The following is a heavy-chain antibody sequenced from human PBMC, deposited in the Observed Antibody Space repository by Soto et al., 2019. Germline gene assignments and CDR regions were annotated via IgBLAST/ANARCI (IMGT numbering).Heavy chain of an antibody. CDR3: ARRAYSGNDFFDY. D-gene: IGHD1-26*01. J-gene: IGHJ4*02. CDR1: GYSFTSYW. V-gene: IGHV5-10-1*01. Sequence: GESLKISCKGSGYSFTSYWLSWVRQMPGKGLEWMGNIDPSDSYINYSPSFQGHVTISVDKSISTAYLQWSSLKASDTAMYYCARRAYSGNDFFDYWGQGTLVTVSS. CDR2: IDPSDSYI.